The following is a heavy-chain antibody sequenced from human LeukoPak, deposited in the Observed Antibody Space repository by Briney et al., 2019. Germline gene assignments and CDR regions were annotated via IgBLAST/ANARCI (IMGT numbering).Heavy chain of an antibody. Sequence: SVKVSCKASGGTFSNYAINWVRQAPGQGLDWMGGIIPMFATVNYAQKFQGRVTITTDESTSTAYMELSSLRSEDTAVYYCARDLPNFSSGWTVEYFQHWGQGTLVTVSS. CDR2: IIPMFATV. D-gene: IGHD6-19*01. CDR3: ARDLPNFSSGWTVEYFQH. V-gene: IGHV1-69*05. J-gene: IGHJ1*01. CDR1: GGTFSNYA.